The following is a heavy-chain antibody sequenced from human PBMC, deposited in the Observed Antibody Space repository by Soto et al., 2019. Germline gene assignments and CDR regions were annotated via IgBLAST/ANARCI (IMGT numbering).Heavy chain of an antibody. CDR3: ARDLGIAVAGRTYYYYGMDV. CDR1: GDSVSSNSAA. D-gene: IGHD6-19*01. CDR2: TYYRSKWYY. J-gene: IGHJ6*02. Sequence: PSQTLSLTCAISGDSVSSNSAAWNWIRQSPTRGLEWLGRTYYRSKWYYGYAVSVKSRIAINPDTSKNQFSLQLNSVTPEDTAVYYCARDLGIAVAGRTYYYYGMDVWGQGTTVTVSS. V-gene: IGHV6-1*01.